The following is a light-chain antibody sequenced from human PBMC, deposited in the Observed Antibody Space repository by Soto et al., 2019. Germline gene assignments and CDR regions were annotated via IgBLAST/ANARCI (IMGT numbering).Light chain of an antibody. J-gene: IGKJ4*01. V-gene: IGKV3-20*01. Sequence: EIVLTQSPGTLSLSPGERATLSCRASQSVSDTHVAWYQQKPGQAPRLVIYGGSSRATGIADRFSGSGSGTDFTLTISRLEPEDFAVYYCQQYHTSPSLTFGGGTKVEFK. CDR3: QQYHTSPSLT. CDR2: GGS. CDR1: QSVSDTH.